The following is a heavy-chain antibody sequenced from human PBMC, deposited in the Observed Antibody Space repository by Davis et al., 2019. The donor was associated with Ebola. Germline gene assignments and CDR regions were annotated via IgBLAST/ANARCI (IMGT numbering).Heavy chain of an antibody. Sequence: MPSETLSLTCTVSGGSISSSSYYWSWIRQPPGKGLEWIGEINHSGSTNYNPSLKSRVTISVDTSKSQFFLKLNSVTAADTAVFYCARSNYGSGSYDSWGQGALVTVSS. CDR2: INHSGST. D-gene: IGHD3-10*01. V-gene: IGHV4-39*07. J-gene: IGHJ5*01. CDR3: ARSNYGSGSYDS. CDR1: GGSISSSSYY.